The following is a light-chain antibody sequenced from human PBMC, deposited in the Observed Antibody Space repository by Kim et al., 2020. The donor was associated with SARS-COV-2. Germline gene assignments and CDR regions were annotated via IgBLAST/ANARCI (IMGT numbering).Light chain of an antibody. CDR1: SSDVGSYKL. CDR3: CSYAGSSTLEV. V-gene: IGLV2-23*02. Sequence: QSALTQPASVSGSPGQSITISCTGTSSDVGSYKLVSWYQQHAGKAPKLIIYEISKRPSGVSNRFSGSKSGSTASLTISGLQAEDEADYYCCSYAGSSTLEVFGGGTQLTVL. CDR2: EIS. J-gene: IGLJ3*02.